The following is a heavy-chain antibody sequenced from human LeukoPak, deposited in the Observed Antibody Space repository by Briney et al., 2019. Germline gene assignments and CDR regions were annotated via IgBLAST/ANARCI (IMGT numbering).Heavy chain of an antibody. Sequence: PGGSLRLSCAASGFTFSSYTMNWVRQAPGKGLEWVSSISSSSSYIYYVDSVKGRFTISRDNSKNTLYLQMNSLRAEDTAVYYCARDPRIYPTGVGYWGQGTLVTLSS. D-gene: IGHD3-3*01. V-gene: IGHV3-21*01. CDR1: GFTFSSYT. J-gene: IGHJ4*02. CDR2: ISSSSSYI. CDR3: ARDPRIYPTGVGY.